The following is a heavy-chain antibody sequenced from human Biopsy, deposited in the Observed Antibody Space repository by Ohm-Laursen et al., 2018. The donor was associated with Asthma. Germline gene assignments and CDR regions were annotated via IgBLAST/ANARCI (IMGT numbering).Heavy chain of an antibody. D-gene: IGHD3-3*01. CDR3: PRTFHFWSPHHAEHFQL. CDR2: IKHDGSEK. J-gene: IGHJ1*01. CDR1: GFTFGEYC. V-gene: IGHV3-7*01. Sequence: SLRLSCAASGFTFGEYCMSWVRQVPGQGLAWVANIKHDGSEKNHVDSLKGRFTISRDNAKNLLFLQMNSLRAEDTAVYYCPRTFHFWSPHHAEHFQLWGQGILVTVSS.